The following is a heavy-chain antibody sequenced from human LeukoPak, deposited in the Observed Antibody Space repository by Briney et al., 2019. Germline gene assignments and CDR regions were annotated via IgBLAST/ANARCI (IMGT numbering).Heavy chain of an antibody. CDR1: GFTFSNYA. D-gene: IGHD6-19*01. Sequence: PGGSLRLSCAASGFTFSNYAMTWVRQAPGKRLEWVSAISGSGGNTYYADSVKGRFTISRDNSKNTLYLQMNSLRAEDTAVYYCAKDSVGVAGPDYWGQGTLVTVSS. CDR2: ISGSGGNT. J-gene: IGHJ4*02. V-gene: IGHV3-23*01. CDR3: AKDSVGVAGPDY.